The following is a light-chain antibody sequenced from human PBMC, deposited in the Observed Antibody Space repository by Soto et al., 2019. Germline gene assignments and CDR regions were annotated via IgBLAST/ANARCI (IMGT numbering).Light chain of an antibody. Sequence: DIQLTQSPSSVSASVGDSVTITCRASQDISSDLAWYQHRPGKGPKFLIYAASTLQNGVPSRFSGTGSGTDFTLTIPSLQPEDFATYFCQQASSFPLSFGGGTKVDMK. CDR1: QDISSD. CDR3: QQASSFPLS. J-gene: IGKJ4*01. CDR2: AAS. V-gene: IGKV1-12*01.